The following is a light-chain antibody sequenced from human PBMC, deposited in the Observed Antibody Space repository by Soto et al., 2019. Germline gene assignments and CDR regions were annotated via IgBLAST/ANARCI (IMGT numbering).Light chain of an antibody. CDR3: QQSLSTPPT. CDR2: AAS. V-gene: IGKV1-39*01. J-gene: IGKJ2*01. CDR1: QTLNSY. Sequence: DIQMTQSPSSLSASVGDRVTITCRASQTLNSYLNWYQQKSPKAPKLLIYAASRLQSGVPSRFNGSGTTTDFTLTIASLQPEDFATYFCQQSLSTPPTFGQGTKL.